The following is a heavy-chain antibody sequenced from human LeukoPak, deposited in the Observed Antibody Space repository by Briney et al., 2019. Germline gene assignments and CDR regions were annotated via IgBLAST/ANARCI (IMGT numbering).Heavy chain of an antibody. CDR3: ARDGEPGFWSGYYYFDY. D-gene: IGHD3-3*01. CDR1: GYTFTSYG. V-gene: IGHV1-18*01. CDR2: ISAYNGNT. Sequence: ASVKVSCKASGYTFTSYGISWVRQAPGQGLEWMGWISAYNGNTNYAQKLQGRVTMTTDTSTSTAYMELRSLGSDDTAVYYCARDGEPGFWSGYYYFDYWGQGTLVTVSS. J-gene: IGHJ4*02.